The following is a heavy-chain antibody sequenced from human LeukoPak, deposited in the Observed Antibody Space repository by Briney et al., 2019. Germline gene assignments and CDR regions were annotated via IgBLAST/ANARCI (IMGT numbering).Heavy chain of an antibody. CDR1: GFTFSSYW. V-gene: IGHV3-7*01. J-gene: IGHJ4*02. CDR3: ARGNYYDSSGYYVDY. CDR2: INHNGNVN. D-gene: IGHD3-22*01. Sequence: GGSLRLSCAASGFTFSSYWMNWARQAPGKGLEWVASINHNGNVNYYVDSVKGRFTISRDNAKNSLYLQMNSLRAEDTAVYYCARGNYYDSSGYYVDYWGQGTLVTVSS.